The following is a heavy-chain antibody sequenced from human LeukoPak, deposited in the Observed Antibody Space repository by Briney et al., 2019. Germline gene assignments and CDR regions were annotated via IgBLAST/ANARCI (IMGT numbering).Heavy chain of an antibody. CDR2: IYYSWST. Sequence: SETLSLTCTVSVGSISSYYWSWIRQPPGKGLEWIGYIYYSWSTNYNPSLKSRVTISVDTSKNQFSLKLSSVTAADTAVYYCAREHEDAFDIWGQGTMVTVSS. V-gene: IGHV4-59*01. CDR1: VGSISSYY. J-gene: IGHJ3*02. CDR3: AREHEDAFDI.